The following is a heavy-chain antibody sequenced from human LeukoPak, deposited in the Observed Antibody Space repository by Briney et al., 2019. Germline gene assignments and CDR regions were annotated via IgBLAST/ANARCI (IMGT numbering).Heavy chain of an antibody. J-gene: IGHJ4*02. D-gene: IGHD6-13*01. CDR1: GGPIDRHY. CDR3: ASRPAGSTWYGVFDY. Sequence: SETLSLTCTVSGGPIDRHYWSWIRQPPGKGLEWIGYVFYPGSTSYNPSLKSRVTMSLDTSRDQFSLRLTSVTAADTAIYYCASRPAGSTWYGVFDYWSQGTLVTVPS. V-gene: IGHV4-59*11. CDR2: VFYPGST.